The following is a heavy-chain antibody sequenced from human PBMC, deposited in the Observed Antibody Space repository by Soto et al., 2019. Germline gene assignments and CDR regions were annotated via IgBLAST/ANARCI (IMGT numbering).Heavy chain of an antibody. CDR2: IYYSGTT. CDR1: GGSISRSNYY. D-gene: IGHD4-17*01. J-gene: IGHJ4*02. Sequence: QVQLQESGPGLVKPSQTLSLTCTVSGGSISRSNYYWSWIRQHPGKGLEWIGYIYYSGTTYYNPSLESRVTISLDTSNNQFSLKLSSVTAADTALYYCARDEGGYGTFDYWGQGTLVTVSS. CDR3: ARDEGGYGTFDY. V-gene: IGHV4-31*03.